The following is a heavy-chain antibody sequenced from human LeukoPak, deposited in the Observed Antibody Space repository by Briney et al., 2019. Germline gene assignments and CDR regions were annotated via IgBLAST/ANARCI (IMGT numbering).Heavy chain of an antibody. CDR3: AIAKACNSNGCWKGWFDP. CDR1: GYTFTNYY. D-gene: IGHD6-19*01. V-gene: IGHV1-46*01. Sequence: ASVKVSCKASGYTFTNYYLHWVRQAPGHGLEWMAIINPSDGGTYYEQKLQGRVTVTRDTSTSTVYMELGSLRSEDTAVYYCAIAKACNSNGCWKGWFDPWGQGTLVTVFS. J-gene: IGHJ5*02. CDR2: INPSDGGT.